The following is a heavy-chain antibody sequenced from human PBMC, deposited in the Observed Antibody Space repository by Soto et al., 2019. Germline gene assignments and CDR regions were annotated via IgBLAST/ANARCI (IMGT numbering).Heavy chain of an antibody. V-gene: IGHV4-34*01. D-gene: IGHD6-13*01. J-gene: IGHJ5*02. CDR2: INHSGST. CDR3: ARGSTGFRNSGFDP. CDR1: GGSFSGYY. Sequence: PSETLSLTCAVYGGSFSGYYWSWIRQPPGKGLEWIGEINHSGSTNYNPSLKSRVTISVDTSKNQFSLKLSSVTAADTAVYYCARGSTGFRNSGFDPWGQGTLVT.